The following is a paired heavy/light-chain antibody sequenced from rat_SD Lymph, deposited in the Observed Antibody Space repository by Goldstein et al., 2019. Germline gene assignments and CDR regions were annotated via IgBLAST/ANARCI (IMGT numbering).Light chain of an antibody. CDR3: QRIYNSPWT. CDR2: YAS. Sequence: NIVMTQSPKSMSISVGDRVTMNCKASQNVYNNIAWYQQKPGKSPKLLIYYASNRYTGVPDRFTGSGSGTDFTLTINSVQAEDAAFYYCQRIYNSPWTFGGGTKLELK. V-gene: IGKV6S5*01. CDR1: QNVYNN. J-gene: IGKJ1*01.
Heavy chain of an antibody. CDR3: ARSRNWGPFDY. Sequence: QVTLKESGPGMLQPSKTLSLTCSFSGFSLSTSGMVVSWIRQPSGKSLEWLAAIDWDGDKYYNPSLKSRLTVSKDTSNTQVFLKITSVDIADTATYYCARSRNWGPFDYWGQGVMVTVSS. V-gene: IGHV8S18*01. CDR1: GFSLSTSGMV. J-gene: IGHJ2*01. D-gene: IGHD5-1*01. CDR2: IDWDGDK.